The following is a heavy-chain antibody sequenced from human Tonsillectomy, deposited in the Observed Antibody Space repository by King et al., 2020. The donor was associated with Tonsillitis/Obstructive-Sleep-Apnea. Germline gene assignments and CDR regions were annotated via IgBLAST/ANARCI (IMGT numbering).Heavy chain of an antibody. J-gene: IGHJ6*03. D-gene: IGHD6-19*01. CDR1: GFTFSTFA. CDR3: ATSAAVPGYYSYMDV. V-gene: IGHV3-23*04. Sequence: VQLVESGGGLVQPGGSLRLSCAASGFTFSTFAMSWVRQAPGKGLDWVSVLSGSGGTTYYADSVKGRFTISRDKSKNTLYLQMNSLRAEDTAVYYCATSAAVPGYYSYMDVWGKGTTVTVSS. CDR2: LSGSGGTT.